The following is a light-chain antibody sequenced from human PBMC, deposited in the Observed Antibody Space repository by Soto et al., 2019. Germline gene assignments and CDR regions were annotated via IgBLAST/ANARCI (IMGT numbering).Light chain of an antibody. CDR1: ESINSW. CDR2: KAS. J-gene: IGKJ1*01. CDR3: QQYSNYWT. V-gene: IGKV1-5*03. Sequence: DIQMTQSPSTLSASVGDRVTITCRASESINSWLAWYQQKPGKAPKLLIYKASSLEGGVPSRFSGSGSGTEFTLTISSLQPDDFATYYCQQYSNYWTFGQGTKVEIK.